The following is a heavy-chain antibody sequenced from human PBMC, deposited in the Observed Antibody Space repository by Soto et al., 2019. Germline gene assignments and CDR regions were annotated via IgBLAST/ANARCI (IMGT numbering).Heavy chain of an antibody. D-gene: IGHD3-3*01. Sequence: QVQLVQSGAEVKKPGSSVKVSCKASGGNFSSYTISWVRQAPGQGLEWMGRIIPILGIANYAQKFQGRVTITADKSTSTAYMELSSLRSEDTAVYYCARVWSRDGYPGGGMDVWGQGTTVTVSS. CDR1: GGNFSSYT. CDR3: ARVWSRDGYPGGGMDV. CDR2: IIPILGIA. V-gene: IGHV1-69*02. J-gene: IGHJ6*02.